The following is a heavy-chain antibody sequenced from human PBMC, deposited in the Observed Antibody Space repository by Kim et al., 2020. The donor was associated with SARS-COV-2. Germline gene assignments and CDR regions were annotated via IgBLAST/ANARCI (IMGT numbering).Heavy chain of an antibody. CDR3: ARVGAYGGGDCPMGGFYYYYGMDL. CDR1: GFTFDDYG. CDR2: INWNGGST. V-gene: IGHV3-20*01. Sequence: GGSLRLSYAASGFTFDDYGMSWVRQAPGKGLEWVSGINWNGGSTGYADSVKGRFTISRDNAKNSLYLQMNSLRAEDTAVYHCARVGAYGGGDCPMGGFYYYYGMDLWGQGTTVTVSS. J-gene: IGHJ6*02. D-gene: IGHD2-21*02.